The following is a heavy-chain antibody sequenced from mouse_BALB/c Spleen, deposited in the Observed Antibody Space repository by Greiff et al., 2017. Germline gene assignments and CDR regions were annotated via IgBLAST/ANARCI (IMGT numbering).Heavy chain of an antibody. V-gene: IGHV5-17*02. CDR1: GFTFSSFG. CDR3: ARPYGYDPTWFAY. D-gene: IGHD2-2*01. Sequence: EVKLMESGGGLVQPGGSRKLSCAASGFTFSSFGMHWVRQAPEKGLEWVAYISSGSSTIYYADTVKGRFTISRDNPKNTLFLQMTSLRSEDTAMYYCARPYGYDPTWFAYWGQGTLVTVSA. J-gene: IGHJ3*01. CDR2: ISSGSSTI.